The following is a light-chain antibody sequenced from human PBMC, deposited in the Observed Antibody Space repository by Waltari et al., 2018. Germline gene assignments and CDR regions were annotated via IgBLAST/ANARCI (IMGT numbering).Light chain of an antibody. CDR3: QQRSDWPAVYT. J-gene: IGKJ2*01. CDR2: DAS. CDR1: QSVNNF. V-gene: IGKV3-11*01. Sequence: EIVLTQSPATLSLSPGERVTLSCRASQSVNNFLAWYQQKPGQAPRLVIYDASNRATGIPARFSGSASGTDFTLTISRLEPEDFAIYYCQQRSDWPAVYTFGQGTKLEIK.